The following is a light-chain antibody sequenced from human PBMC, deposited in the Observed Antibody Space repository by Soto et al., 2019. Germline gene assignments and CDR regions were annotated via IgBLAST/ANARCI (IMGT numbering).Light chain of an antibody. V-gene: IGKV3-20*01. CDR2: GAS. CDR1: QSLSSSN. CDR3: QQYGALPRT. Sequence: PGERATLSCRASQSLSSSNLAWYQQRPGQAPRLLIYGASVRATGIPDRFSGSGSGTDFTLTISRLEPEDFAVYYCQQYGALPRTFGQGTKVEIK. J-gene: IGKJ1*01.